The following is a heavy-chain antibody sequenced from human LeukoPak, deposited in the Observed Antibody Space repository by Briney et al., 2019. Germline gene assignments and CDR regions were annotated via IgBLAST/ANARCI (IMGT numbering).Heavy chain of an antibody. Sequence: PSETLSLTCTVSGGSISSYYWSWIRQPAGKGLEWTGRIYTSGSTNYNPSLKSRVTMSVDTSKNQFSLKLSSVTAADTAVYYCARDPIYYYDSSGPDAFDIWGQGTMVTVSS. CDR2: IYTSGST. D-gene: IGHD3-22*01. V-gene: IGHV4-4*07. CDR3: ARDPIYYYDSSGPDAFDI. J-gene: IGHJ3*02. CDR1: GGSISSYY.